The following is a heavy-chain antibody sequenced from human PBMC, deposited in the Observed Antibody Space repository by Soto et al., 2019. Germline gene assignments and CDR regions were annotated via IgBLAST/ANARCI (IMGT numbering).Heavy chain of an antibody. J-gene: IGHJ4*02. Sequence: PGGSLRLSCAASGFTFSSYGMHWVRQAPGKGLDWVAVIWYDGSNKYYADSVKGRFTISRDNSKNTLYLQMNSLRAEDTAVYYCARARGMTTVTTLDYWGQGTLVTVSS. CDR2: IWYDGSNK. CDR1: GFTFSSYG. D-gene: IGHD4-17*01. V-gene: IGHV3-33*01. CDR3: ARARGMTTVTTLDY.